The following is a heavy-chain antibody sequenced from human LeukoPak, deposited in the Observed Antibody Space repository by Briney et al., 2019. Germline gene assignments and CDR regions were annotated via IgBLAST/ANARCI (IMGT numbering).Heavy chain of an antibody. Sequence: ASVKVSCKASGYTFTGNGISWVRQAPGQGLEWMGRTSIYNGNTNYAQKLQGRVTMTTDTSTSTAYMELRSLRSDDTAIYYCAIVPTVRRYYGVDVWGQGTTVTVSS. J-gene: IGHJ6*02. V-gene: IGHV1-18*01. D-gene: IGHD2-2*01. CDR2: TSIYNGNT. CDR3: AIVPTVRRYYGVDV. CDR1: GYTFTGNG.